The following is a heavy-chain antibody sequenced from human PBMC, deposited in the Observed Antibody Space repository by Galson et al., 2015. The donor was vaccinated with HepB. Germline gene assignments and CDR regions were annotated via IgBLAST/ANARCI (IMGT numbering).Heavy chain of an antibody. J-gene: IGHJ6*02. Sequence: SVKVSCKASGYTFTSYYMHWVRQAPGQGLEWMGIINPSGGSTSYAQKLQGRVTMTRDTSTSTVYMELSSLRSEDTAVYYCARGRYYDSSGYTGDGMDVWGQGTTVTVSS. CDR3: ARGRYYDSSGYTGDGMDV. CDR1: GYTFTSYY. CDR2: INPSGGST. D-gene: IGHD3-22*01. V-gene: IGHV1-46*04.